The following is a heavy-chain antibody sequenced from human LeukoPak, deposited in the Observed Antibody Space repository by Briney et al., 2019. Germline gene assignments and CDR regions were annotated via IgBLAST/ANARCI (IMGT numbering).Heavy chain of an antibody. CDR3: AKDRSIGTYYTFDH. D-gene: IGHD1-26*01. CDR1: GFTVSSNS. V-gene: IGHV3-53*01. J-gene: IGHJ4*02. Sequence: PGGSLRLSCTVSGFTVSSNSMSWVRQAPGKGLEWVSFIYSDNTHYSDSAKGRFTVSGDNSKNTLYLQMSSLTAADTAVYYCAKDRSIGTYYTFDHWGQGTLVTVSS. CDR2: IYSDNT.